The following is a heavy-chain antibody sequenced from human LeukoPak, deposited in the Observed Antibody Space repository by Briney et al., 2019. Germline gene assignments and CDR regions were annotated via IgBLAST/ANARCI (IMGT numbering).Heavy chain of an antibody. CDR3: ASWGAVAGQRALDY. D-gene: IGHD6-19*01. CDR2: LIQDGGEK. V-gene: IGHV3-7*03. Sequence: AGGSLRLPCAASGFTFSSYGMHWVRQAPGKGLEWVATLIQDGGEKHYVDSVKGRFTISRDNAKNSVYLQMNSLRAEDTAVYYCASWGAVAGQRALDYWGQGTLVTVSS. CDR1: GFTFSSYG. J-gene: IGHJ4*02.